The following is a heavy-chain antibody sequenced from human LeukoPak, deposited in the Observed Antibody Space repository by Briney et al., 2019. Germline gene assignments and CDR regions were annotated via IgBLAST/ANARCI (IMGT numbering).Heavy chain of an antibody. CDR3: ARDLAPTVPTGGGNYFDY. CDR2: IYSGGNT. Sequence: GGSLRLSCTVSGFTVSSNSMSWVRQAPGKGLEWVSFIYSGGNTHYSDSVKGRFTISRDNSKNTLYLQMNSLRAEDTAVYYCARDLAPTVPTGGGNYFDYWGQGTLVTVSS. J-gene: IGHJ4*02. CDR1: GFTVSSNS. D-gene: IGHD4-17*01. V-gene: IGHV3-53*01.